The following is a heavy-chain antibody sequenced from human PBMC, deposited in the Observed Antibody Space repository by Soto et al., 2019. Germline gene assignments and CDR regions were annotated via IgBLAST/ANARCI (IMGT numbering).Heavy chain of an antibody. CDR3: ARGRDYCSSTSCPGDYYYYMDV. CDR1: GGSFSGYY. CDR2: INHSGST. V-gene: IGHV4-34*01. J-gene: IGHJ6*03. D-gene: IGHD2-2*01. Sequence: ASETLSLTCAVYGGSFSGYYWSWIRQPPGKGLEWIGEINHSGSTNYNPSLKSRVTISVDTSKNQFSLKLSSVTAADTAVYYCARGRDYCSSTSCPGDYYYYMDVWGKGTTVTVSS.